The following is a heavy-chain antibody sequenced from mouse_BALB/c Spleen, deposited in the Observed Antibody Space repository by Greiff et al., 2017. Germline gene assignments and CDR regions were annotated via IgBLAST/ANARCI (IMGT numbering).Heavy chain of an antibody. J-gene: IGHJ4*01. CDR2: INPSTGYT. V-gene: IGHV1-7*01. D-gene: IGHD2-13*01. Sequence: VKVVESGAELAKPGASVKMSCKASGYTFTSYWMHWVKQRPGQGLEWIGYINPSTGYTEYNQKFKDKATLTADKSSSTAYMQLSSLTSEDSAVYYCANRNYYGDYEDAMDYWGQGTSVTVSS. CDR1: GYTFTSYW. CDR3: ANRNYYGDYEDAMDY.